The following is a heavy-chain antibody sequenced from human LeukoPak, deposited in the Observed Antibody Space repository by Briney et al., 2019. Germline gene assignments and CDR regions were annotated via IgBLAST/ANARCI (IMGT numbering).Heavy chain of an antibody. CDR3: AGKGNRGPKSAIDY. CDR1: GGSISSYY. Sequence: SETLSLTCTVSGGSISSYYWSWIRQPPGKGLEWIGYIYTSGSTNYNPSLKSRVTISVDTSKNQFSLKLSSVTAADTAVYYCAGKGNRGPKSAIDYWGQGTLVTVSS. V-gene: IGHV4-4*09. J-gene: IGHJ4*02. D-gene: IGHD1-14*01. CDR2: IYTSGST.